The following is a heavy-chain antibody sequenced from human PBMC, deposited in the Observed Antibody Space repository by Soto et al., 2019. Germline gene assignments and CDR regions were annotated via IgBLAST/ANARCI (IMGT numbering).Heavy chain of an antibody. Sequence: QVQLMQSGAEVKKPGASVKVSCKASGYTFTNYGFSWVRQAPGQGLEWMGWINAYNGNTNYAQKFQGRATVTTDTSTSTAKMERRGLRSDDTAGYYCARGGGGDYAFEYWGRGTLVTVSS. D-gene: IGHD4-17*01. CDR1: GYTFTNYG. J-gene: IGHJ4*02. CDR3: ARGGGGDYAFEY. V-gene: IGHV1-18*01. CDR2: INAYNGNT.